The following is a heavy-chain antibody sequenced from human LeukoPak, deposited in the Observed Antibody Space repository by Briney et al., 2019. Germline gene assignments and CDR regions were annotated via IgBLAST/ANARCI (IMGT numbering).Heavy chain of an antibody. D-gene: IGHD3-22*01. CDR3: ARERSYYYDSSGYSGGDY. CDR1: GYTFTSYG. J-gene: IGHJ4*02. V-gene: IGHV1-18*01. CDR2: ISAYNDNT. Sequence: GASVKVSCKASGYTFTSYGISWVRQAPGQGLEWMGWISAYNDNTNYVQKFRGRVTMTTDISTSTAYMELRSLRSDDTAVYYCARERSYYYDSSGYSGGDYWGQGTLVTVSS.